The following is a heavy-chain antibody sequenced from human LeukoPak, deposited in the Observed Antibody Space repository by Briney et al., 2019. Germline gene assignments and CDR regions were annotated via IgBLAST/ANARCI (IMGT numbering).Heavy chain of an antibody. Sequence: ASVKVSCKASGYTFTGYYMHWVRQAPGQGLEWVGWINPSSGGTKFAQKFQGRVTMTSDTSISAAYMELSSLRSEDTAVYYCARGRARGGGNSGLYYWGQGTLVTVSS. CDR3: ARGRARGGGNSGLYY. CDR1: GYTFTGYY. J-gene: IGHJ4*02. D-gene: IGHD4-23*01. V-gene: IGHV1-2*02. CDR2: INPSSGGT.